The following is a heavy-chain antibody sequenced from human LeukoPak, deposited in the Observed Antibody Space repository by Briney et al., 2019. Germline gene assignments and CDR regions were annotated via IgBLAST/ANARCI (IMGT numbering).Heavy chain of an antibody. CDR1: GGSFNGYY. CDR2: INHSGST. Sequence: SETLSLTCAVYGGSFNGYYWTWIRQPPGKGLEWIGEINHSGSTDYNPSLKSRATISVDTSKNQFSLKLNSVTAADTAVYYCARGQLRLSNWGQGSLVIVSS. D-gene: IGHD6-25*01. J-gene: IGHJ4*02. CDR3: ARGQLRLSN. V-gene: IGHV4-34*01.